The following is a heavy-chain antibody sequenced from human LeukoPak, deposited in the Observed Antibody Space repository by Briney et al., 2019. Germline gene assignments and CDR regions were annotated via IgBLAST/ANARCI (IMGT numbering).Heavy chain of an antibody. Sequence: SETLSLTCAVYGGSFSGYYWSWIRQPPGKGLEWIGEISHSGSTNYNPSLKSRVTISVDTSKNQFSLKLSSVTAADTAVYYCARVLGIRNYWGQGTLVTVSS. CDR3: ARVLGIRNY. D-gene: IGHD7-27*01. CDR2: ISHSGST. J-gene: IGHJ4*02. CDR1: GGSFSGYY. V-gene: IGHV4-34*01.